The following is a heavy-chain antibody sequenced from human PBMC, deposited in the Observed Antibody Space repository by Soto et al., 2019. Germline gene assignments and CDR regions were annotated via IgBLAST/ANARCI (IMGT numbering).Heavy chain of an antibody. J-gene: IGHJ5*02. CDR1: GFTFSSYA. V-gene: IGHV3-23*01. CDR2: ISGSGGST. CDR3: AKGIPNYYDSRCCDP. Sequence: GGSLRLSCAASGFTFSSYAMSWVRQAPGKGLEWVSAISGSGGSTYYADSVKGRCTISRDNSTNTLYLQMNSLRAEDTAVYYCAKGIPNYYDSRCCDPWGQGTLVTV. D-gene: IGHD3-3*01.